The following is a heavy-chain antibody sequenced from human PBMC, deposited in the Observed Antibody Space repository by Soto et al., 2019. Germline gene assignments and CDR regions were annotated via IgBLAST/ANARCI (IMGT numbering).Heavy chain of an antibody. Sequence: QVQLVQSGAEVKKPGASVKVSCKASGYTFTNYGINWVRQAPGLGLEWMGWISAYNGNIKLAQKIQGRVTMTTDTSTSTAYLELRSLRFDDTAVYYCARGGSSWSAEYFQYWVHGTLLAVSS. V-gene: IGHV1-18*01. D-gene: IGHD6-6*01. CDR1: GYTFTNYG. CDR3: ARGGSSWSAEYFQY. CDR2: ISAYNGNI. J-gene: IGHJ1*01.